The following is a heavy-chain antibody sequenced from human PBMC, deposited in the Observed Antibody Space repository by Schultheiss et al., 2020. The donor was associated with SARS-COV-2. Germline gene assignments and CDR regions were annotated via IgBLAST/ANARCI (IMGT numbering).Heavy chain of an antibody. J-gene: IGHJ6*03. V-gene: IGHV4-39*07. Sequence: SETLSLTCTVSGGSISSSSYYWGWIRQPPGKGLEWIGEINHSGSTNYNPSLKSRVTISVDTSKNQFSLKLSSVTAADTAVYYCAREGRGGDYGGFYYYYYMDVWGKGTTVTVSS. CDR2: INHSGST. CDR3: AREGRGGDYGGFYYYYYMDV. D-gene: IGHD4-17*01. CDR1: GGSISSSSYY.